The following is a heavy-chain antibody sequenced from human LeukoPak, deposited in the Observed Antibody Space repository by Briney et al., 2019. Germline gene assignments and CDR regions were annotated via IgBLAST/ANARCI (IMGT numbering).Heavy chain of an antibody. D-gene: IGHD1-26*01. J-gene: IGHJ4*02. Sequence: GGSLRLSCAASGFTFSSYAMSWVRQAPGKGLEWVSAISGSGGSTYYADSVKGRFTISRDNSKNTLYLQMNSLRVEDTAVYYCAKDWDRSGGYYFDSWGQGTLVTVSS. CDR2: ISGSGGST. CDR3: AKDWDRSGGYYFDS. CDR1: GFTFSSYA. V-gene: IGHV3-23*01.